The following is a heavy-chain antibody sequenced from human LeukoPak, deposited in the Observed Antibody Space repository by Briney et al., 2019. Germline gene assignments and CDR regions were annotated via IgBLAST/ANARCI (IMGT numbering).Heavy chain of an antibody. CDR1: GGSFSGYY. V-gene: IGHV4-34*01. J-gene: IGHJ3*02. CDR3: ARHLDSSGYYYGDAFDI. D-gene: IGHD3-22*01. CDR2: IYYSGST. Sequence: SETLSLTCAVYGGSFSGYYWSWIRQPPGKGLEWIGSIYYSGSTYYNPSLKSRVTISVDTSKNQFSLKLSSVTAADTAVYYCARHLDSSGYYYGDAFDIWGQGTMVTVSS.